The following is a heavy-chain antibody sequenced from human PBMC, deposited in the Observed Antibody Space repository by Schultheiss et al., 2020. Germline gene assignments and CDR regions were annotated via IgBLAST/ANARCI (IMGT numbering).Heavy chain of an antibody. CDR3: VSSGWSEGNYYGMDV. CDR2: IIPIFGTA. V-gene: IGHV1-69*06. J-gene: IGHJ6*02. Sequence: SVKVSCKASGGTFSSYAISWVRQAPGQGLEWMGRIIPIFGTANYAQKFQGRVTITADKSTSTAYMELSSLRSEDTAVYYCVSSGWSEGNYYGMDVWGQGTTVTVSS. D-gene: IGHD6-19*01. CDR1: GGTFSSYA.